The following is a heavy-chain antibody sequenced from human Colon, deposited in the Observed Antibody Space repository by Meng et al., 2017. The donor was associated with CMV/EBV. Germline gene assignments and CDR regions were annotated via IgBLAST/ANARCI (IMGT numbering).Heavy chain of an antibody. CDR1: GFTLNDYT. J-gene: IGHJ4*02. CDR2: ISSTGSFI. CDR3: AGVAYDYGDRHFAY. Sequence: GESLKISCAVSGFTLNDYTMNWVRQAPGKGLEWVASISSTGSFIKYVDSVEGRFTISRDNAKTSVYLQMNSLRAEDTAVYYCAGVAYDYGDRHFAYWGQGALVTVSS. D-gene: IGHD4/OR15-4a*01. V-gene: IGHV3-21*01.